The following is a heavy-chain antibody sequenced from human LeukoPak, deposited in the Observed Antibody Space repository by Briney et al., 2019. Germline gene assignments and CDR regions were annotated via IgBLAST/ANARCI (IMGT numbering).Heavy chain of an antibody. CDR3: ARVWSDTLGWYHFDY. CDR2: IYTSGST. D-gene: IGHD6-19*01. Sequence: SETLSLTCTVSGGSISSGSYYWSWIRQPAGKGLEWIGRIYTSGSTNYNPSLKSRVTISVDTSKNQFSLKLSSVTAADTAVYYCARVWSDTLGWYHFDYWGQGTLVTVSS. V-gene: IGHV4-61*02. J-gene: IGHJ4*02. CDR1: GGSISSGSYY.